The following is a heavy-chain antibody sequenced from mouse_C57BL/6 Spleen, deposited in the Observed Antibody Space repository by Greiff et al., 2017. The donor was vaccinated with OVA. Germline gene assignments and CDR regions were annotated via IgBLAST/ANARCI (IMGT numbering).Heavy chain of an antibody. CDR3: ARPMGGYYAMDY. V-gene: IGHV5-17*01. Sequence: EVQLVESGGGLVKPGGSLKLSCAASGFTFSDYGMHWVRQAPEKGLEWVAYISSGSSTIYYADTVKGRFTISRDNAKNTLFLQMTRLRSEDTAMYYCARPMGGYYAMDYWGQGTSVTVSS. CDR2: ISSGSSTI. J-gene: IGHJ4*01. CDR1: GFTFSDYG. D-gene: IGHD1-1*02.